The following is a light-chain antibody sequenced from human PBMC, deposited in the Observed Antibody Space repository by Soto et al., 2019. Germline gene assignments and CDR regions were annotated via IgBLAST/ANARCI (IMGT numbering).Light chain of an antibody. J-gene: IGKJ2*01. CDR2: DAS. CDR1: QDISNY. Sequence: DIQMTQSPSSLSASVGDRVTITCQASQDISNYLNWYQQKPGKAPKLLIYDASNLETGVPSRFSESGSGTDFTFTISSLQPEDIATSYCQQYDNLPYTFGQGTKLEIK. CDR3: QQYDNLPYT. V-gene: IGKV1-33*01.